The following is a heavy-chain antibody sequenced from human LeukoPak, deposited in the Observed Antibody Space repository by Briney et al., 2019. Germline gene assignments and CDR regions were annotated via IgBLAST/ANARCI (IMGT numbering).Heavy chain of an antibody. CDR2: INPNSGGT. J-gene: IGHJ6*02. D-gene: IGHD3-9*01. V-gene: IGHV1-2*04. CDR3: ARGDYDILTGYHQHYYYYGMDV. Sequence: ASVKVSCKASGYTFTGYYMHWVRQAPGQGLEWMGRINPNSGGTNYAQKFQGWVTMTRDTSISTAYMELSRLRSDDTAVYYCARGDYDILTGYHQHYYYYGMDVWGQGTTVTVSS. CDR1: GYTFTGYY.